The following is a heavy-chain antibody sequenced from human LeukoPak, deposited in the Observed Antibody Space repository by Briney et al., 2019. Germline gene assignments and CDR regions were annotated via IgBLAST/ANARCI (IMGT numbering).Heavy chain of an antibody. CDR1: GISFSSFG. J-gene: IGHJ4*02. D-gene: IGHD3-22*01. CDR3: AKSQNYYDNSGYYYLDY. V-gene: IGHV3-30*02. CDR2: IRYDGHSK. Sequence: PGGSLRLSCAASGISFSSFGMRWVRQAPGKGLEWVTFIRYDGHSKYYADSVKGRFTISRDNSKNTLYLQMNSLRPEDTAVYYCAKSQNYYDNSGYYYLDYWGQGNLVTVSS.